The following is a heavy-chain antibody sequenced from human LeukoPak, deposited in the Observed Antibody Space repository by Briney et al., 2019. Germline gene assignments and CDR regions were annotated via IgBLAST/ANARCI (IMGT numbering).Heavy chain of an antibody. CDR1: GFTFSSYS. CDR3: VLAIIPAVLLRGGPDY. D-gene: IGHD2-2*01. CDR2: ISSSSSYI. V-gene: IGHV3-21*01. J-gene: IGHJ4*02. Sequence: GGSLRLSCAASGFTFSSYSMNWVRQAPGKGLEWVSSISSSSSYIYYADSVKGRFTISRDNAKNTVYLQMNSLRAEDTAVYYCVLAIIPAVLLRGGPDYWGQGTLVTVSS.